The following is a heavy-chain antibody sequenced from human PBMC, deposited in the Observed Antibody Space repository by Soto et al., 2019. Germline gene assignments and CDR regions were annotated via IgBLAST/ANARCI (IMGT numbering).Heavy chain of an antibody. J-gene: IGHJ6*03. CDR3: ASRYCSHTSCLLDYSYYYMDV. CDR2: ISSSSSYI. Sequence: EVQLVESGGGLVKPGGSLRLSCAASGFTFSSYSMNWVRQAPGKGLEWVSSISSSSSYIYYADSVKGRFTISRDNAKNSLYLQMNSLRAEDTAVYHSASRYCSHTSCLLDYSYYYMDVWGRGITVTVSS. CDR1: GFTFSSYS. D-gene: IGHD2-2*01. V-gene: IGHV3-21*01.